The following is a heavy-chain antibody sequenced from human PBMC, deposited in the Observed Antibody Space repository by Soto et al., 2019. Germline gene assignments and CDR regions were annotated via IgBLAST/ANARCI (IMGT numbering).Heavy chain of an antibody. CDR2: INPSGGST. V-gene: IGHV1-46*01. Sequence: ASVKVSCKASGYTFSSYGISWVRQAPGQGLEWMGIINPSGGSTSYAQKFQGRVTMTRDTSTSTVYMELSSLRSEDTAVYYCARDGARRYPSEDAFDIWGQGTMVTVSS. CDR3: ARDGARRYPSEDAFDI. D-gene: IGHD2-2*02. J-gene: IGHJ3*02. CDR1: GYTFSSYG.